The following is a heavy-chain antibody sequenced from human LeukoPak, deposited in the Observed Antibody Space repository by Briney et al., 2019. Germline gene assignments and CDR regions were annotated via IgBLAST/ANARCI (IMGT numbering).Heavy chain of an antibody. CDR3: ARDRGYYYDSSGYVNYMDV. CDR1: GGSISSSSYY. D-gene: IGHD3-22*01. CDR2: IYHSGST. Sequence: SETLSLTCTVSGGSISSSSYYWGWIRQPPGKGLEWIGSIYHSGSTYYNPSLKSRVTISVDTSKNQFSLKLSSVTAADTAVYYCARDRGYYYDSSGYVNYMDVWGKGTTVTVSS. V-gene: IGHV4-39*07. J-gene: IGHJ6*03.